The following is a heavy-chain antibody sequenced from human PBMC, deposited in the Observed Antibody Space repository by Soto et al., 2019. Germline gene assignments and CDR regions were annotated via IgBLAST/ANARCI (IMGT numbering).Heavy chain of an antibody. J-gene: IGHJ4*02. V-gene: IGHV3-74*03. Sequence: EVQLVESGGGLVQPGGSLRLSCAASGFTFSTYWMHWVRQPPGKGLVWVSHINSDGNSPTYADSVKGRFTISRDNAKNTLYLQMNSLRAEDTAVYYCARDVPGSGIDYWGQGTLVTVSS. CDR3: ARDVPGSGIDY. D-gene: IGHD3-10*01. CDR1: GFTFSTYW. CDR2: INSDGNSP.